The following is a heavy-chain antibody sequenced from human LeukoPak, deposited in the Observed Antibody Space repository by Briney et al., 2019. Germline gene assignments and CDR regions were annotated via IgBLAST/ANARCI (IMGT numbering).Heavy chain of an antibody. CDR1: GFTFSSYA. J-gene: IGHJ4*02. CDR3: AKFSPQDIVVVVAATGRDY. CDR2: ITGSGGSA. D-gene: IGHD2-15*01. V-gene: IGHV3-23*01. Sequence: SGGSLRLSCAASGFTFSSYAMNWVRQAPGKGLEWVSGITGSGGSAYYADSVRGRFTISRDNSKNTLYLQMNSLRAEDTAVYYCAKFSPQDIVVVVAATGRDYWGQGTLVTVSS.